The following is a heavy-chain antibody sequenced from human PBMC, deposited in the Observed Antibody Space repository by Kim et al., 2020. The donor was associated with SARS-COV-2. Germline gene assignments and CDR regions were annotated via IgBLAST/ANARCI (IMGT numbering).Heavy chain of an antibody. CDR2: INAGNGNT. V-gene: IGHV1-3*01. CDR1: GYTFTSYA. Sequence: ASVKVSCKASGYTFTSYAMHWVRQAPGQRLEWMGWINAGNGNTKYSQKFQGRVTITRDTSASTAYMELSSLRSEDTAVYYCARDTYYDFWSGYSDFDYWGQGTLVTVSS. D-gene: IGHD3-3*01. CDR3: ARDTYYDFWSGYSDFDY. J-gene: IGHJ4*02.